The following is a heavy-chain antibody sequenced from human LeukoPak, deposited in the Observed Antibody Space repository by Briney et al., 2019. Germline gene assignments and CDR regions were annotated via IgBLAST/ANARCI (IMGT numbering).Heavy chain of an antibody. D-gene: IGHD1-26*01. V-gene: IGHV1-69*02. CDR2: IIPILGIA. CDR1: GGTFCSYT. CDR3: ARVGGSYSTLYYYYGMDV. Sequence: ASVKVSCKASGGTFCSYTISWVRQAPGQGLEWMGRIIPILGIANYAQKFQGRVTITADKSTSTAYMELSSLRSEDTAVYYCARVGGSYSTLYYYYGMDVWGQGTTVTVSS. J-gene: IGHJ6*02.